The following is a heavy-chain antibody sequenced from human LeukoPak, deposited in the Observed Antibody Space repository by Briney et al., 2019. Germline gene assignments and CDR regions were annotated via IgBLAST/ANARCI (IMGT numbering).Heavy chain of an antibody. Sequence: SETLSLTCTVSGGSISSYYWSWIRQPPGKGLEWIGYIYYSGSTNYNPSLKSRVTISVDTSKNQFSLKLSSVTAADTAVYYCARPQTPSIVGATLGLLAFDIWGQGTMVTVSS. D-gene: IGHD1-26*01. J-gene: IGHJ3*02. CDR2: IYYSGST. CDR1: GGSISSYY. CDR3: ARPQTPSIVGATLGLLAFDI. V-gene: IGHV4-59*01.